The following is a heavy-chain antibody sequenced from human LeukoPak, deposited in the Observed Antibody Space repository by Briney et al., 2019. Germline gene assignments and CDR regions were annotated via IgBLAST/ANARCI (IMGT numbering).Heavy chain of an antibody. D-gene: IGHD1-26*01. CDR3: ARVPSGSYPFDY. CDR1: GGSISSGDYY. V-gene: IGHV4-30-4*08. CDR2: IYYSGST. J-gene: IGHJ4*02. Sequence: SETLSLTCTVSGGSISSGDYYWSWIRQPPGKGLEWIGYIYYSGSTYYNPSLKSRVTISVDTSKNQFSLKLSSVTAADTAAYYCARVPSGSYPFDYWGQGTLVTVSS.